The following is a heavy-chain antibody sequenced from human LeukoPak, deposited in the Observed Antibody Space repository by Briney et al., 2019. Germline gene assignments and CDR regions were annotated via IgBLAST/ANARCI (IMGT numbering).Heavy chain of an antibody. CDR3: ARDMSGTYSFDY. V-gene: IGHV3-64D*06. CDR1: GFTFSSYA. J-gene: IGHJ4*02. CDR2: IHHNGDIT. D-gene: IGHD1-26*01. Sequence: GGSLRLSCAASGFTFSSYAMSWVRQAPGKPLEYVSFIHHNGDITSYADSVRGRFTVSRDNYKNTLFLDLTSLRTDDTAVYYCARDMSGTYSFDYWGQGTLVTVSS.